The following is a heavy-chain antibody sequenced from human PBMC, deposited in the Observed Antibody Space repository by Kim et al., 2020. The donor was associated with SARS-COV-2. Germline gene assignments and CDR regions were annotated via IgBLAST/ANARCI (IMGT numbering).Heavy chain of an antibody. Sequence: GGSLRLSCAASGFTFSSYEMNWVRQAPGKGLEWVSYISSSGSTIYYADSVKGRFTISRDNAKNSLYLQMNSLRAEDTAVYYCARVRGVSLRDWGQGTLVTVSS. CDR2: ISSSGSTI. CDR3: ARVRGVSLRD. CDR1: GFTFSSYE. J-gene: IGHJ4*02. V-gene: IGHV3-48*03.